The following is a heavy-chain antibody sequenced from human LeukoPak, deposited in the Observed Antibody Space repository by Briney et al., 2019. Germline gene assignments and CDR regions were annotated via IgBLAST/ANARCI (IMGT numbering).Heavy chain of an antibody. Sequence: SETLSLTCTVSGGSISSSSYYWGWIRQPPGKGLEWIGSIYYSGSTYYNPSLKSRVTISVDTSKNQFSLKLSSVTAADTAVYYCASPTGASSIAARRGEVVYGYYYMDVWGKGTTVTVSS. CDR1: GGSISSSSYY. D-gene: IGHD6-6*01. CDR3: ASPTGASSIAARRGEVVYGYYYMDV. J-gene: IGHJ6*03. V-gene: IGHV4-39*01. CDR2: IYYSGST.